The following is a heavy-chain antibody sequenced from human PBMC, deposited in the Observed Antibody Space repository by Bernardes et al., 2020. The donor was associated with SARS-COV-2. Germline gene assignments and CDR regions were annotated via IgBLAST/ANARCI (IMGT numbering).Heavy chain of an antibody. CDR3: ARKPRYGRRASCLDY. Sequence: VESLCLSCAASGFTVRGTYMSWVRQAPGKGLAWVSVIYSGGSAYYADSVKGRFSISRDNSKNTLYLQMHSLRVEDTAVYYCARKPRYGRRASCLDYWVQGTVVAVAS. V-gene: IGHV3-53*01. D-gene: IGHD2-2*01. J-gene: IGHJ4*02. CDR2: IYSGGSA. CDR1: GFTVRGTY.